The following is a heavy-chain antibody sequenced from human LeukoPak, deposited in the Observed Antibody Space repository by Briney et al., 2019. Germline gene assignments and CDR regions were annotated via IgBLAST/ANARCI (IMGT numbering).Heavy chain of an antibody. Sequence: GGSLRLSCAASGFTFSSYSMNWVRQAPGKGLEWVSYISSSSSTIYYADSVKGRFTISRDNAKNSLYLQMNSLRAEDTAVYYCARRSPLDFIDYWGQGTLVTVSS. V-gene: IGHV3-48*04. CDR1: GFTFSSYS. D-gene: IGHD1-1*01. J-gene: IGHJ4*02. CDR3: ARRSPLDFIDY. CDR2: ISSSSSTI.